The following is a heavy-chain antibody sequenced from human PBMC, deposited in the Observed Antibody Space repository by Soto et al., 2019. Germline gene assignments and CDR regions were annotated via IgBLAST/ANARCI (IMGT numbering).Heavy chain of an antibody. J-gene: IGHJ5*02. CDR3: ARDEVAAAGTGLSSWFDP. CDR1: GDSVSSNSAA. CDR2: TYYRSKWYN. D-gene: IGHD6-13*01. Sequence: QTLSLTCAISGDSVSSNSAAWNWIRQSPSRGLEWLGRTYYRSKWYNDYAVSVKSRITINPDTSKNQFSLQLNSVTPEDTAVYYCARDEVAAAGTGLSSWFDPWGQGTLVTVSS. V-gene: IGHV6-1*01.